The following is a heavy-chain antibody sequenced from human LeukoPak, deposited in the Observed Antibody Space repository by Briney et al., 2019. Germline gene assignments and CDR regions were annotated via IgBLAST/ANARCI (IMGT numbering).Heavy chain of an antibody. V-gene: IGHV3-23*01. CDR1: GFTFSSYA. J-gene: IGHJ4*02. CDR3: VRQQTSHGNFDY. D-gene: IGHD1-1*01. CDR2: ISGGNT. Sequence: GGSLRLSCAASGFTFSSYAMSWVRQAPGKGLKWVSAISGGNTYYADSVKGRFTISRENAKNSLSLQMNSLRAEDTAVYYCVRQQTSHGNFDYWGQGTLVTVSS.